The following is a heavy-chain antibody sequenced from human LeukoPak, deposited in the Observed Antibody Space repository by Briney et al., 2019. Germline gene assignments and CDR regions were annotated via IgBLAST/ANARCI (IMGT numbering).Heavy chain of an antibody. Sequence: PGGALRVSCLASGVTFSDYWMMWVCQAPREGVGWVGNIRQDVSEKYYVDSVKGRFTISRDKARFSLYLQMNSLRAEDTAIYYCATDRKVGTWDPRFNYWGQGTLVTVSS. CDR1: GVTFSDYW. J-gene: IGHJ4*02. V-gene: IGHV3-7*01. CDR2: IRQDVSEK. CDR3: ATDRKVGTWDPRFNY. D-gene: IGHD4-23*01.